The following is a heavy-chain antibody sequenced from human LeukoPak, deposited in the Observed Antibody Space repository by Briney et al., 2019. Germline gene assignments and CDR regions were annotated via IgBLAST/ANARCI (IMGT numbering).Heavy chain of an antibody. D-gene: IGHD3-22*01. CDR1: GGSISSYY. CDR2: IYYSGST. Sequence: PSETLSLTCTVSGGSISSYYWSWIRQPPGKGLEWIGYIYYSGSTNYNPSLKSRVTISVDTSKNQFSLKLSSVTAADTAVYHCARAHPYYYDSSGYYYFDYWGQGTLVTVSS. CDR3: ARAHPYYYDSSGYYYFDY. J-gene: IGHJ4*02. V-gene: IGHV4-59*01.